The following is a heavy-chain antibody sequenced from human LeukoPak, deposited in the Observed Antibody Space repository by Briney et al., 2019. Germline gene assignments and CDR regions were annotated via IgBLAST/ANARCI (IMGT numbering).Heavy chain of an antibody. V-gene: IGHV4-4*09. CDR2: IYSRVST. D-gene: IGHD2-15*01. CDR1: GDSINDHY. CDR3: ARQTCRGATCYRVDQYYYMDV. J-gene: IGHJ6*03. Sequence: SETLSLTCTVSGDSINDHYWSWIRQPPGEGLDWIGYIYSRVSTNYNPSLKSRVTISIDTSKSQFSLKLASVTAADTGVYYCARQTCRGATCYRVDQYYYMDVWGKGTTVTVSS.